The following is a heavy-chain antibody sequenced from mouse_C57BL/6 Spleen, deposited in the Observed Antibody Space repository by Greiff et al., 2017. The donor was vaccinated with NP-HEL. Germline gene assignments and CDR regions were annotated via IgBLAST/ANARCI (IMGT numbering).Heavy chain of an antibody. Sequence: EVKLMESGGGLVKPGGSLKLSCAASGFTFSSYAMSWVRQTPEKRLGWVATISDGGSYTYYPDNVKGRFTISRDNAKNNLYLQMSHLKSEDTAMYYCARDYYYGSSYVYFDYWGQGTTLTVSS. J-gene: IGHJ2*01. CDR1: GFTFSSYA. CDR2: ISDGGSYT. V-gene: IGHV5-4*01. D-gene: IGHD1-1*01. CDR3: ARDYYYGSSYVYFDY.